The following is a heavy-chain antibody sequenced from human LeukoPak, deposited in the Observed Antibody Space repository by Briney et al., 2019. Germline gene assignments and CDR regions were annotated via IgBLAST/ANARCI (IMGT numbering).Heavy chain of an antibody. CDR1: GYTFTGYY. D-gene: IGHD6-13*01. Sequence: ASVKVSCKASGYTFTGYYMHWVRQAPGQGLEWVGWINPNSGGTNYAQKFQGRVTMTRDTFISTAYMELSRLRSDDTAVYYCARDPLAAAGFDYWGQGTLVTVSS. CDR3: ARDPLAAAGFDY. V-gene: IGHV1-2*02. CDR2: INPNSGGT. J-gene: IGHJ4*02.